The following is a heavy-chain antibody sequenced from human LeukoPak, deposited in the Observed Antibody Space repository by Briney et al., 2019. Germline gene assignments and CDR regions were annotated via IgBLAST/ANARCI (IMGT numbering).Heavy chain of an antibody. J-gene: IGHJ6*02. CDR3: ARVVRGTRYGMDV. D-gene: IGHD3-10*02. V-gene: IGHV4-38-2*02. Sequence: SETLSLTCTVSGYSISSGYYWGWIRQPPGKGLEWIGSIYHSGSTYYNPSLESRVTISADTSKNQFSLKLSSVTAADTAVYYCARVVRGTRYGMDVWGQGTTVTVSS. CDR1: GYSISSGYY. CDR2: IYHSGST.